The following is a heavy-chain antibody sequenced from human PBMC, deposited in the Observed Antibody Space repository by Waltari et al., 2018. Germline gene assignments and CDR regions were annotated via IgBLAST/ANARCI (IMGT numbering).Heavy chain of an antibody. D-gene: IGHD2-21*01. V-gene: IGHV4-34*01. CDR3: ARGRSRPPVSLVNAFDI. Sequence: QVQLQQWGAGLLKPSETLSLTCAVYGGSFSGYYWSWIRQPPGKGLEWIGEINHSGSTNYSPSLKSRVTISVDTAKNQFSLKLSSVTAADTAVYYCARGRSRPPVSLVNAFDIWGQGTMVTVSS. CDR2: INHSGST. J-gene: IGHJ3*02. CDR1: GGSFSGYY.